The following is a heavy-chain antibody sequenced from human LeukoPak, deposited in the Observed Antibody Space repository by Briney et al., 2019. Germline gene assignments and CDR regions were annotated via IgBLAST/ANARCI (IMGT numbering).Heavy chain of an antibody. CDR3: ADIGGGGSNTR. V-gene: IGHV3-72*01. J-gene: IGHJ1*01. D-gene: IGHD2-15*01. CDR2: IRKKSDRYTT. CDR1: GFTVSDHY. Sequence: GGSLRLSCVASGFTVSDHYLDWVRQAPGKGLEWVGLIRKKSDRYTTEYAASVKGRLTISRDDSTNSVYLQRSSLKSEDTAVYYCADIGGGGSNTRWGEGTVVTVSS.